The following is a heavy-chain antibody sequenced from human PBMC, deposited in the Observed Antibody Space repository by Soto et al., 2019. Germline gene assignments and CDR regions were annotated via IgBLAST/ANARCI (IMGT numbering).Heavy chain of an antibody. V-gene: IGHV1-46*01. CDR3: ARDYLSSKLSLSYFDF. J-gene: IGHJ4*02. Sequence: QVQLVQSGAEVTRPGASVKVSCKASGYSFISHYIHWVRQAPGQGLEWMGFMNPSGGSATLAQKFQGRVTMTRDTSTCTVYMELTILRSEDAAVYYCARDYLSSKLSLSYFDFWGQGTLVTVSS. D-gene: IGHD2-2*01. CDR1: GYSFISHY. CDR2: MNPSGGSA.